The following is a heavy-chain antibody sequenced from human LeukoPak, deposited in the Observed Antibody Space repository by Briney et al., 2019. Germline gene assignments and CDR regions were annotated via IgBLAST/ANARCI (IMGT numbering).Heavy chain of an antibody. CDR1: GDSVSSNSAA. Sequence: SQTLSLTCAISGDSVSSNSAAWNWIRQSPSRGLEWLGRTYYRSKWYNDYAVSVKSRITINPDTSKNQFSLQLNSVTPEDTAAYYCARDKDSIGYCSGGSCRVDAFDIWGQGTMVTVSS. J-gene: IGHJ3*02. CDR2: TYYRSKWYN. CDR3: ARDKDSIGYCSGGSCRVDAFDI. V-gene: IGHV6-1*01. D-gene: IGHD2-15*01.